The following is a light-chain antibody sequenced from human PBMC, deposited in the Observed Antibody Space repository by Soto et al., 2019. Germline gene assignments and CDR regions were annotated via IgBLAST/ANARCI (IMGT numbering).Light chain of an antibody. J-gene: IGKJ1*01. CDR1: QSVSSTY. CDR3: QHYGSSPET. CDR2: AAS. V-gene: IGKV3-20*01. Sequence: EIVLTQSPGTLSLSPGERATLSCRASQSVSSTYLAWYQQKPGQAPRLLIYAASSRATGIPDRFSGSGSGTDFTLTINRLEPEDFAVYYCQHYGSSPETFGQGTKVDIK.